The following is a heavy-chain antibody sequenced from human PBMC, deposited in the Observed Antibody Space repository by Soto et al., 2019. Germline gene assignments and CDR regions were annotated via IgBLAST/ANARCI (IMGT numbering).Heavy chain of an antibody. J-gene: IGHJ4*02. Sequence: EVQLVQSGGDLVQPGGSLRLSCVASGFTFSTYWMTWVRQAPGMGLEWVAGIKEDASEKVYVDSVKGRFSISRDNAKNSLYLQLNRLRADDTAVYYCATAISSPFSNFDSWGQGSLVTVSS. D-gene: IGHD2-2*01. CDR1: GFTFSTYW. CDR3: ATAISSPFSNFDS. V-gene: IGHV3-7*01. CDR2: IKEDASEK.